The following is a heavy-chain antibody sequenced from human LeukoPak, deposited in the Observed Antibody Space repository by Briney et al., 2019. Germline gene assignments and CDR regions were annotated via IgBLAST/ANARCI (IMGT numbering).Heavy chain of an antibody. V-gene: IGHV1-46*01. D-gene: IGHD6-13*01. Sequence: ASVKVSCKSSGYTFTSYYMHWVRQAPGQGLEWMGIINPSGGSTSYAQKFQGRVTMTRDTSTSTVYMELSSLRSEDTAVYYCAGDLAGIAAALDYWGQGTLVTVSS. J-gene: IGHJ4*02. CDR1: GYTFTSYY. CDR3: AGDLAGIAAALDY. CDR2: INPSGGST.